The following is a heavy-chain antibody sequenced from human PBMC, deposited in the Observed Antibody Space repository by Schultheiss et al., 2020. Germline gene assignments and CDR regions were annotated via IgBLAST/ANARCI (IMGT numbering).Heavy chain of an antibody. CDR2: ISGSGGST. Sequence: GGSLRLSCAASGFTFSSYAMSWVRQAPGKGLEWVSAISGSGGSTYYADSVKGRFTISRDNSKNTLYLQMNSLRAEDTAVYYCARDLSAFSVATITSWGQGTLGTVSS. CDR3: ARDLSAFSVATITS. D-gene: IGHD5-12*01. V-gene: IGHV3-23*01. CDR1: GFTFSSYA. J-gene: IGHJ5*02.